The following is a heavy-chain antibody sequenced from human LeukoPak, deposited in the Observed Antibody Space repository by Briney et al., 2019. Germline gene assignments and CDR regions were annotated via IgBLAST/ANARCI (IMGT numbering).Heavy chain of an antibody. D-gene: IGHD2-2*01. J-gene: IGHJ3*02. CDR3: ARDRNWIVVVPAAYDAFDI. CDR1: GDSISSYY. V-gene: IGHV4-59*12. Sequence: PSETLSLTCSVSGDSISSYYWSWIRQPSGKGLEWIGYIYYSGSINYSPSLKSRVTMSVDTSKNQFSLKLSSVTAADTAVYYCARDRNWIVVVPAAYDAFDIWGQGTMVTVSS. CDR2: IYYSGSI.